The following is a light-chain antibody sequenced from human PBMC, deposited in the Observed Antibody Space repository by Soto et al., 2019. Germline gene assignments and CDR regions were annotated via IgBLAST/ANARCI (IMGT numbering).Light chain of an antibody. CDR3: QSYDDSLSVHYV. J-gene: IGLJ1*01. CDR1: SSNIGSTYD. V-gene: IGLV1-40*01. CDR2: GNT. Sequence: QSVLTQPPSVSGAPGQRFTISCPGISSNIGSTYDVQWYQQLPGTAPKLLIHGNTDRPSGVPDRFSGSKSGTSASLAITGLQADDEADYYCQSYDDSLSVHYVFGTGTKVTGL.